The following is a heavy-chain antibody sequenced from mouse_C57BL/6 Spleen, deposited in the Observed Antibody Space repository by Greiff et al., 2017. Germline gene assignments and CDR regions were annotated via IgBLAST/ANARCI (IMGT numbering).Heavy chain of an antibody. D-gene: IGHD1-2*01. CDR2: ISSGSSTI. CDR1: GFTFSDYG. J-gene: IGHJ2*01. Sequence: EVQRVESGGGLVKPGGSLKLSCAASGFTFSDYGMHWVRQAPEKGLEWVAYISSGSSTIYYADTVKGRFTISRDNAQNTLFLQLTSLRSEDTAMYYCAGGYLFDYWGQGTTLTVSS. V-gene: IGHV5-17*01. CDR3: AGGYLFDY.